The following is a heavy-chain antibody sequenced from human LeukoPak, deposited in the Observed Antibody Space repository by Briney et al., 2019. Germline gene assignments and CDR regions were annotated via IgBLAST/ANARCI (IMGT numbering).Heavy chain of an antibody. D-gene: IGHD2-2*01. V-gene: IGHV1-46*01. CDR2: INPSGGST. CDR1: GYTFTSYY. Sequence: GASVKVSCKASGYTFTSYYMHWVRQAPGQGLEWMGIINPSGGSTSYAQKFQGRATMTRDTSTSTVYMELSSLRSEDTAVYYCAREGSYCSSTSCEEGWFDPWGQGTLVTVSS. CDR3: AREGSYCSSTSCEEGWFDP. J-gene: IGHJ5*02.